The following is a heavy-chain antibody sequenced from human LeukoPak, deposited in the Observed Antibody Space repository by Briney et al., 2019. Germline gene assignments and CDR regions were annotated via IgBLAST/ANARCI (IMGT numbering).Heavy chain of an antibody. V-gene: IGHV3-30*18. D-gene: IGHD5-18*01. J-gene: IGHJ4*02. CDR3: AKDSVDTSMTFDN. CDR1: GFMFSSYG. Sequence: GGSLRLSCAASGFMFSSYGMHWVRQAPGKGLVWVSLTSYDGSKNYYAESVKGQFTISRDNSKNILYVQMNSLRAEDTAVYYCAKDSVDTSMTFDNWGQGTLVTVSS. CDR2: TSYDGSKN.